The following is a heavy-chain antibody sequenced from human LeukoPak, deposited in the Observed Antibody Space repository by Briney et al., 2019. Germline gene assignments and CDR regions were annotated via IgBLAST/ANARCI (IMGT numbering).Heavy chain of an antibody. J-gene: IGHJ6*03. CDR1: GFTFSSYA. CDR3: AKGRAGSFYSDKYYYNYMDV. D-gene: IGHD3-10*01. V-gene: IGHV3-23*01. CDR2: ISGSGDST. Sequence: PGGSLRLSCAASGFTFSSYAMSWVRQAPGKGLEWVSAISGSGDSTYYAGSVKGRFTISRDNSKNTLYLQMNSLRAEDTAIYYCAKGRAGSFYSDKYYYNYMDVWGKGVTVTVSS.